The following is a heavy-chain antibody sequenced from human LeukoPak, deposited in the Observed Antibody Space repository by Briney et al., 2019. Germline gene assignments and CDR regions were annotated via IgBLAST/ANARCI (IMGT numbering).Heavy chain of an antibody. V-gene: IGHV1-69*04. J-gene: IGHJ4*02. D-gene: IGHD3-3*01. Sequence: ASVKVSCKASGGTFSSYAISWVRQAPGQGLEWMGRIIPILGIANYAQKFQGRVTITADKSTSTAYMELSSLRSEDTAVYYCAKDGPDYDFWSGYSYWGQGTLVTVSS. CDR1: GGTFSSYA. CDR2: IIPILGIA. CDR3: AKDGPDYDFWSGYSY.